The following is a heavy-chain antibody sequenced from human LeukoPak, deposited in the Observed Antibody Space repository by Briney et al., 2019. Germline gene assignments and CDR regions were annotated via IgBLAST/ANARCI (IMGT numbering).Heavy chain of an antibody. V-gene: IGHV3-15*01. CDR2: IKSKTDGGTT. CDR3: TTDRAGDAFDI. Sequence: PGGSLRLSCAASGFTFSNAWMSWVRQAPGKGLEWVGRIKSKTDGGTTDYAAPVKGRFTISRDDSKNTLYLQMNSPKTEDTAVYYCTTDRAGDAFDIWGQGTMVTVSS. CDR1: GFTFSNAW. J-gene: IGHJ3*02.